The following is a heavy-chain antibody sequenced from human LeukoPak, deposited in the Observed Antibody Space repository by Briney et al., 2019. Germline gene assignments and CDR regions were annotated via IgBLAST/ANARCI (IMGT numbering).Heavy chain of an antibody. J-gene: IGHJ5*02. Sequence: SETLSLTCTVSGGSISSSSYYWGWIRQPPGKGLEWIGSIYYSGSTYYNPSLKSRVTISVDTSKNQFSLKLSSVTAADTAVYYCARLEGSGWYSTPHYDPWGQGTLVTVSS. D-gene: IGHD6-19*01. CDR3: ARLEGSGWYSTPHYDP. CDR2: IYYSGST. V-gene: IGHV4-39*01. CDR1: GGSISSSSYY.